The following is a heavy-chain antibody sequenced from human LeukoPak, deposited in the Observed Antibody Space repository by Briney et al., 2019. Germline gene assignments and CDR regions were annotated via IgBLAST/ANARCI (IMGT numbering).Heavy chain of an antibody. Sequence: PSETLSLTCTVSGGSISSNSHYWAWIRQPPGKGLEWIGSIHYSGSTFYSPSLKSRVTISVDTSKNQFSLIPTSVTASDTAVYYCARGEASVGDYWGQGILVTVSS. V-gene: IGHV4-39*01. J-gene: IGHJ4*02. CDR3: ARGEASVGDY. CDR2: IHYSGST. D-gene: IGHD1-26*01. CDR1: GGSISSNSHY.